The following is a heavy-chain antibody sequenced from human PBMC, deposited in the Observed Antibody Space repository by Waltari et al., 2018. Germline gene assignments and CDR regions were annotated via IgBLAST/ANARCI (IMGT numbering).Heavy chain of an antibody. CDR1: GFPFSDHS. D-gene: IGHD1-26*01. Sequence: EVQLVESGGGLVRPGGSQRLSVGASGFPFSDHSMTWVRPAPGKGLEWVASINHDASEKYYVDSVKGRLTISRDNAKNSLYLQMNSLSDEDTAVYYCTRWVCRSNCYIDYWGQGTLVTVSS. V-gene: IGHV3-7*04. CDR3: TRWVCRSNCYIDY. J-gene: IGHJ4*02. CDR2: INHDASEK.